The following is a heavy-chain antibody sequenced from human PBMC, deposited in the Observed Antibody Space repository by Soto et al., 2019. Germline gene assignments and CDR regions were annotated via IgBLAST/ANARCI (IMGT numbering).Heavy chain of an antibody. V-gene: IGHV3-30*18. CDR3: AKSHCSGDSCFPPTYYFDY. Sequence: QVQLVESGGGVVQPGRSLRLSCAASGFAFNTFAMHWVRQAPGKGLEWVAIVSYDASHKYYADYVKGRFTISRDNSKNTFFLQMDSLRAEDTAVYYCAKSHCSGDSCFPPTYYFDYWGQGTLVAVSS. D-gene: IGHD2-15*01. J-gene: IGHJ4*02. CDR1: GFAFNTFA. CDR2: VSYDASHK.